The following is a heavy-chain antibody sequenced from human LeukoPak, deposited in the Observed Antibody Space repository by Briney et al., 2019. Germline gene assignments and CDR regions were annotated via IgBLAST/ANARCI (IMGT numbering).Heavy chain of an antibody. Sequence: GGSLRLSCAASGFTFNSHGMLWVRQAPGRGLEWVTVISYDGNHQYYADSVKGRFTISRDNSKNTVYLQMNGLRVEDTAIYYCARASGRDKTGGFDYWGQGTLVAVS. D-gene: IGHD3-10*01. CDR1: GFTFNSHG. CDR2: ISYDGNHQ. CDR3: ARASGRDKTGGFDY. V-gene: IGHV3-30*03. J-gene: IGHJ4*02.